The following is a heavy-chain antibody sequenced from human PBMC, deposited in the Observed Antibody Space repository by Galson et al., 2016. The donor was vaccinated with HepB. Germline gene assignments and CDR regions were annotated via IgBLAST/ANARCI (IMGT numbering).Heavy chain of an antibody. Sequence: PALVKPTQTLTLTCTFSGFSLSTSGVGVGWIRQPPGKALEWLALIYWDGDTTYSLSLKTRVTLTKDTSKNQVVLTMTNMDPVDTATYYGAQEHFGDYGHWGQGTLVTVSS. CDR3: AQEHFGDYGH. V-gene: IGHV2-5*02. CDR1: GFSLSTSGVG. J-gene: IGHJ4*02. CDR2: IYWDGDT. D-gene: IGHD4-17*01.